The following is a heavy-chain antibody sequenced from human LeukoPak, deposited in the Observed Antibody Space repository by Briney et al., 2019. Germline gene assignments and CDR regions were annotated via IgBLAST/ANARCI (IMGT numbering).Heavy chain of an antibody. V-gene: IGHV3-7*04. J-gene: IGHJ4*02. CDR1: GFTFSRYG. CDR3: ARVNYDILTAEYYLDY. Sequence: HPGGSLRLSCADSGFTFSRYGMSWVRQAPGKGLEWVANIKQDGSEKYYVDSVKGRFTISRDNAKNSLYLQMNSLRAEDTAVYYCARVNYDILTAEYYLDYWGQGTLVTVSS. CDR2: IKQDGSEK. D-gene: IGHD3-9*01.